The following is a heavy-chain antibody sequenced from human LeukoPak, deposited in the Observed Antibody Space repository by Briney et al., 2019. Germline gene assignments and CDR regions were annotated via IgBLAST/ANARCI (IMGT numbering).Heavy chain of an antibody. CDR1: GFTFNIYH. D-gene: IGHD5-12*01. V-gene: IGHV3-48*01. CDR2: IRSSSET. J-gene: IGHJ5*02. Sequence: GGSLRLSCTASGFTFNIYHMNWVRQAPGKGLEWVSHIRSSSETFYADSVKGRFTISRDNARNSLCLQMNNLRGEDTAIYYCARDAGNSGYGCDLWGQGTLVTVSS. CDR3: ARDAGNSGYGCDL.